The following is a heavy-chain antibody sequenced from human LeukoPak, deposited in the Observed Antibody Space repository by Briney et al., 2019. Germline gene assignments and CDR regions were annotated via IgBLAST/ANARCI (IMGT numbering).Heavy chain of an antibody. CDR2: IYYSGST. V-gene: IGHV4-39*01. D-gene: IGHD1-1*01. CDR1: GGSISSSSYY. CDR3: ARERWREPFDY. J-gene: IGHJ4*02. Sequence: SETLSLTCTVSGGSISSSSYYWGWIRQPPGKGLEWIGSIYYSGSTYYNPSLKSRVTVSVDTSKNQFSLKLSSVTAADTAVYYCARERWREPFDYWGQGTLVTVSS.